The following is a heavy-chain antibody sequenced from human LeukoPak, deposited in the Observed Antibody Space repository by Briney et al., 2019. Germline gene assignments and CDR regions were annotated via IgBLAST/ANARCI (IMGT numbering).Heavy chain of an antibody. D-gene: IGHD3-22*01. CDR2: IKRDGSET. V-gene: IGHV3-7*01. CDR3: ARDRDSRWDFDL. J-gene: IGHJ2*01. Sequence: GGSLRLSCAASGFTSSTYWMSWVRQAPGKGLEWVASIKRDGSETYYVDSVKGRFTLSRDIAKNSLYLQMNSLRADDTAVYYCARDRDSRWDFDLWGRGTLVTVSS. CDR1: GFTSSTYW.